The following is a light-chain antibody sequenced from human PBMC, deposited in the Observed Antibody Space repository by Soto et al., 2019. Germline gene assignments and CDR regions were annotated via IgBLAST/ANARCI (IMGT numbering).Light chain of an antibody. CDR3: QQYDNLPLT. J-gene: IGKJ4*01. V-gene: IGKV1-33*01. CDR2: DAS. Sequence: DIQMTQSPSSLSASVGDRVTITCQASQDISNYLNWYQQKPGKAPKLLIYDASNLETGVPARFSGSGSGTHFIFTISSLQPEDMATYFCQQYDNLPLTFGGGTKV. CDR1: QDISNY.